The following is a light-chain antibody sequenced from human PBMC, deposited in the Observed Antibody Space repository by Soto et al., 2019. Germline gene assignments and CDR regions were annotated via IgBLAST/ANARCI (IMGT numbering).Light chain of an antibody. CDR2: AAS. Sequence: DIQMTQSPSSLSASVGDRVTITCRASQSISSYLNWYQHKPGKAPKLLIYAASSLQSGVPSRFSGSGSGTDFTLTISSLQPEDCATYYCLQSYSTRWTFGQGPKVEI. CDR3: LQSYSTRWT. CDR1: QSISSY. V-gene: IGKV1-39*01. J-gene: IGKJ1*01.